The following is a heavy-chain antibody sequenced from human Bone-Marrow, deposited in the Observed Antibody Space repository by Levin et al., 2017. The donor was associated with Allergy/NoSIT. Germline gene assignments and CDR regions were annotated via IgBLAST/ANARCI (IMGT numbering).Heavy chain of an antibody. V-gene: IGHV3-30*18. J-gene: IGHJ6*02. CDR1: GFTLSNYG. CDR2: ISHDGSKK. CDR3: AKDIVEVPVTMPDDSDYDYEGGFEFYFYGMDV. D-gene: IGHD5-12*01. Sequence: GGSLRLSCAASGFTLSNYGMHWVRQAPGKGLEWVAVISHDGSKKYYADSVKGRFTISRENSENTVYLQMNSLRAEDTAVYYCAKDIVEVPVTMPDDSDYDYEGGFEFYFYGMDVWGQGTTVSVSS.